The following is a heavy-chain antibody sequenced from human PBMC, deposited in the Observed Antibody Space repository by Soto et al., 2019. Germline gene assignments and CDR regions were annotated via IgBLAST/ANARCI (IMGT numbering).Heavy chain of an antibody. CDR3: ARDRGSKAFDI. CDR1: GFTFSSSW. CDR2: IKEDGSEK. J-gene: IGHJ3*02. D-gene: IGHD5-12*01. V-gene: IGHV3-7*01. Sequence: EVQLVESAGGLVQPGGSLRLSWAASGFTFSSSWMTWVRQAPGKGLESVAHIKEDGSEKYYVDSVKGRFTISRDNAKKSLYLQMNSLRAEDTAVYYCARDRGSKAFDIWGQGTMVTVSS.